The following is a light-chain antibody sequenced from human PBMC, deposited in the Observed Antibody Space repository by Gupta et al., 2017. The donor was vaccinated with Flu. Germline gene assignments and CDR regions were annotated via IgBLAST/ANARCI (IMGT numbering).Light chain of an antibody. Sequence: SYVLTQPPSVSVAPVQTARITCGGNNIGGDSVHWYQQKPGQAPVLVVYDDNERPSGIPERFSGSNSGNTATLTISRVEAGDEADYYCQVWETNSDHCYVFGTGTKVSVL. CDR3: QVWETNSDHCYV. J-gene: IGLJ1*01. V-gene: IGLV3-21*02. CDR2: DDN. CDR1: NIGGDS.